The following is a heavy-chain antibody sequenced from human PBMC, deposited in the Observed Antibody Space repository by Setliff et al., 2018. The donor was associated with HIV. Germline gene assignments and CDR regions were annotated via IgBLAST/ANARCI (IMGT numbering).Heavy chain of an antibody. V-gene: IGHV3-23*01. CDR2: ISDTGGLT. CDR1: GDSITTYY. D-gene: IGHD2-2*01. CDR3: AKEHCSTATCPLYYYYMDV. J-gene: IGHJ6*03. Sequence: PGGSLSLTCIVSGDSITTYYWSWVRQAPGKGLEWVAGISDTGGLTYHADSVKGRFAISRDNTKNTLYLQMNSLRAEDTAVYHCAKEHCSTATCPLYYYYMDVWGKGTTVTVSS.